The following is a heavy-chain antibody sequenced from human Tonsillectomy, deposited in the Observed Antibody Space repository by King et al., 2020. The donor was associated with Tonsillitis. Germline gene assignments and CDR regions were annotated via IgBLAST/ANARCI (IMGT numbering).Heavy chain of an antibody. J-gene: IGHJ4*02. V-gene: IGHV3-30*18. CDR3: AKDSITAAEYFDY. CDR2: ISYDGSNK. CDR1: GFTFSSYG. D-gene: IGHD6-13*01. Sequence: QLVQSGGGVVQPGRSLRLSCAASGFTFSSYGMHWVRQAPGKGLEWVAVISYDGSNKDYADSVKGRFTISRDNSKNTLYLQMNSLRAEDTAVYFCAKDSITAAEYFDYWGQGTLVTVSS.